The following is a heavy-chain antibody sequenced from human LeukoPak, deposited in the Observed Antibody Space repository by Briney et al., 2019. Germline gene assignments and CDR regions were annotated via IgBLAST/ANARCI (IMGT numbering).Heavy chain of an antibody. Sequence: GGSLRLSCAASGFTFSSYAMSWVRQAPGKGLEWVSAISGSGGSTYYADSVKGRFTISRDNSKNMLYLQMNSLRAEDTAVYYCAKVSYYDFWRVPFDYWGQGTLVTVSS. V-gene: IGHV3-23*01. CDR2: ISGSGGST. J-gene: IGHJ4*02. CDR1: GFTFSSYA. D-gene: IGHD3-3*01. CDR3: AKVSYYDFWRVPFDY.